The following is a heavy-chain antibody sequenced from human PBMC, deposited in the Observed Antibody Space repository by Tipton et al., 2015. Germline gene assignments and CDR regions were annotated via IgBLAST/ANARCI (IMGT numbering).Heavy chain of an antibody. V-gene: IGHV3-9*01. CDR1: GFTFDDYA. D-gene: IGHD4-23*01. Sequence: AVSGFTFDDYAMHWVRQAPGKGLEWVSGVSWHGGNIGYADSVKGRFTISRDNAKKSVYLQMDSLRPEDTALYYCAKAARVTLNYFDYWGQGTLVTVSS. CDR3: AKAARVTLNYFDY. J-gene: IGHJ4*02. CDR2: VSWHGGNI.